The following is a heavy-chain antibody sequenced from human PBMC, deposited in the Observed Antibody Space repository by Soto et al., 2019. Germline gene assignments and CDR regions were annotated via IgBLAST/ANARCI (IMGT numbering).Heavy chain of an antibody. Sequence: EVQLVESGGGLVKPGGSLRLSCAASGFTFSSYSMNWVRQAPGKGLEWVSSISSSSSYIYYADSVKGRFTISRDNAKNSLYLQMNSLRAEDTAVYYCASHYGDNGWFDPWGQGTLVTVSS. V-gene: IGHV3-21*01. CDR1: GFTFSSYS. CDR3: ASHYGDNGWFDP. D-gene: IGHD4-17*01. J-gene: IGHJ5*02. CDR2: ISSSSSYI.